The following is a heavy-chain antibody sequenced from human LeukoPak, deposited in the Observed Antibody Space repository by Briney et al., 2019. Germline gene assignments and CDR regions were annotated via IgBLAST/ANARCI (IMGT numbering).Heavy chain of an antibody. D-gene: IGHD3-3*01. V-gene: IGHV1-3*03. CDR3: ARTDRDITIFGVVRDHDAFDI. Sequence: ASVKVSCKTSGYTFTSYAMHWVRQAPGQRLEWMGWINAGNGNTKYSQEFQGRVTITRDTSASTAYMELSSLRSEDMAVYYCARTDRDITIFGVVRDHDAFDIWGQGTMVTVSS. J-gene: IGHJ3*02. CDR2: INAGNGNT. CDR1: GYTFTSYA.